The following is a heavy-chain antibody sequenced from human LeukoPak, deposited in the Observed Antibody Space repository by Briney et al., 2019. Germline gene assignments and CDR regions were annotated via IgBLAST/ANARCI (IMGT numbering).Heavy chain of an antibody. CDR3: AKDRGSYVLDS. J-gene: IGHJ4*02. V-gene: IGHV3-30*18. D-gene: IGHD1-26*01. CDR2: ISFDGAIE. Sequence: GGSLRLSCVASGFMFNTHGMHWVRQAPGKGLEWVAFISFDGAIEDYVDSVKGRFTISRDNSKDMLYLQMDSLRAVDTAVYYCAKDRGSYVLDSWGQGSLVIVSA. CDR1: GFMFNTHG.